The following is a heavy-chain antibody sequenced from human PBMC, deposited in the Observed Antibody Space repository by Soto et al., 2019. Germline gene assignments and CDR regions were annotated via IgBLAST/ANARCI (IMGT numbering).Heavy chain of an antibody. D-gene: IGHD5-12*01. V-gene: IGHV1-2*02. CDR3: ARDFVSTIGDLVD. J-gene: IGHJ4*02. CDR1: GYTFTGYY. Sequence: ASVKVSCKASGYTFTGYYIHWVRRAPGQGLEWMGWINPNSGATNSAQKFQGRVTVTRDTSISTAYMELSRLGSDDSAVYYCARDFVSTIGDLVDWGQGTLVTVSS. CDR2: INPNSGAT.